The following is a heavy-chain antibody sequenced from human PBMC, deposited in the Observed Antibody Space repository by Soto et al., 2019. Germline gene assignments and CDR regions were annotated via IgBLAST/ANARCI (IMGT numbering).Heavy chain of an antibody. CDR2: ISYDGSNK. CDR1: GFTFSSYA. D-gene: IGHD4-17*01. CDR3: ARASKLTVTVYYFDY. V-gene: IGHV3-30-3*01. J-gene: IGHJ4*02. Sequence: VGSLRLSCAASGFTFSSYAMHWVRQAPGKGLEWVAVISYDGSNKYYADSVKGRFTISRDNSKNTLYLQMNSLRAEDTAVYYCARASKLTVTVYYFDYWGQGTLVTVSS.